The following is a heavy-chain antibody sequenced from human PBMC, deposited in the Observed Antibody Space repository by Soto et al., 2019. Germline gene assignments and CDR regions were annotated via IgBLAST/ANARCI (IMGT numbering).Heavy chain of an antibody. CDR2: ISVNGRT. J-gene: IGHJ3*01. D-gene: IGHD3-22*01. CDR1: GFTFNFYA. V-gene: IGHV3-23*01. CDR3: TKAGGWYYYDSSGPPDASHV. Sequence: GGSLRLSCAASGFTFNFYAMAWVRQAPGKGLEWVSGISVNGRTNYADSVKGRFTISRDNSKNMVFLQMDTLRAEDTALYYCTKAGGWYYYDSSGPPDASHVWGQGTMVTVSS.